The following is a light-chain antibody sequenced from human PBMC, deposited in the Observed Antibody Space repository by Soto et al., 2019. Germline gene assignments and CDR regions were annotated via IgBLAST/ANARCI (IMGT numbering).Light chain of an antibody. CDR2: DAS. CDR1: QSISSW. CDR3: LQHNSYPRT. Sequence: DIQMTQSPSILSASVGDRVTITCRASQSISSWLAWYQQKPGKAPKLLIYDASSLESGVPSRFSGIGSGTEFTLTISSLQPEDFATYYCLQHNSYPRTFGQGTKVDI. J-gene: IGKJ1*01. V-gene: IGKV1-5*01.